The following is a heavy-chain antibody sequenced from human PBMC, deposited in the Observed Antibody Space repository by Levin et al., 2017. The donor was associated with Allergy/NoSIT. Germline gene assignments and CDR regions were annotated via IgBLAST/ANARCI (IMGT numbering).Heavy chain of an antibody. J-gene: IGHJ4*02. CDR1: GFTFSSYW. Sequence: GGSLRLSCAASGFTFSSYWMSWVRQAPGKGLEWVANIKQDGSEKYYVDSVKGRFTISRDNAKNSLYLQMNSLRAEDTAVYYCARVSARSGGSFPLDYWGQGTLVTVSS. V-gene: IGHV3-7*04. D-gene: IGHD2-15*01. CDR3: ARVSARSGGSFPLDY. CDR2: IKQDGSEK.